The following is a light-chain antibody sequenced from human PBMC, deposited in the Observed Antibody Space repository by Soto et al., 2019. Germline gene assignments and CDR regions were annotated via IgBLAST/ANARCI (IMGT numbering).Light chain of an antibody. CDR1: SSNIGAGYD. J-gene: IGLJ1*01. V-gene: IGLV1-40*01. CDR2: DST. Sequence: QSVLTQPPSVSGAPGQRVTLSCTGSSSNIGAGYDVHWYQQLPGAAPKLLIYDSTNRPSGVPDRFSGSKSGTSASLAITGLQGEDGADYYCHSYNSSLSVYVFGTGTKLTVL. CDR3: HSYNSSLSVYV.